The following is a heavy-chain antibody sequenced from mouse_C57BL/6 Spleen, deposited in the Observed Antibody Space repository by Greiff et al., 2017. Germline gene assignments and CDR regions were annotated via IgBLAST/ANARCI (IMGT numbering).Heavy chain of an antibody. CDR2: IRSKSNNYAT. V-gene: IGHV10-1*01. D-gene: IGHD1-1*01. CDR3: VRSATFAMDY. CDR1: GFSFNTYA. J-gene: IGHJ4*01. Sequence: EVKVEESGGGLVQPKGSLKLSCAASGFSFNTYAMNWVRQAPGKGLEWVARIRSKSNNYATYYADSVKDRFTISRDDSESMLYLQMNNLKTEDTAMYYCVRSATFAMDYWGQGTSVTVSS.